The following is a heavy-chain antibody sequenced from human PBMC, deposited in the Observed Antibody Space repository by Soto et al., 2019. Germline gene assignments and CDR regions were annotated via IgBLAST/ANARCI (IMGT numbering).Heavy chain of an antibody. J-gene: IGHJ3*02. CDR1: GFTFSSYG. V-gene: IGHV3-30*18. CDR2: ISYDGSNK. D-gene: IGHD5-12*01. CDR3: AKDNGSGCDWLRVGDASDI. Sequence: QVQLVESGGGVVQPGRSLRLSCAASGFTFSSYGMHWVRQAPGKGLEWMAGISYDGSNKNYADSVKGRLTISRDNSENTLYLKMNSPRGEDTAVYYCAKDNGSGCDWLRVGDASDIWGEGTMVTVSS.